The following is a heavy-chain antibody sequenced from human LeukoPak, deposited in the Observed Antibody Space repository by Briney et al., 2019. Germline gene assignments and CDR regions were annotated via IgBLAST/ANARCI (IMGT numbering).Heavy chain of an antibody. Sequence: GGSLRLSCAASGFTFSSYEMNWVRQAPGKGLEWVSYISSSGSTIYYADSVKGRFTISRDNAKNSLYLQMNSLRAEDTAVYYCARGLYGFDYYYCMDVWGQGTTVTVSS. CDR1: GFTFSSYE. V-gene: IGHV3-48*03. CDR3: ARGLYGFDYYYCMDV. D-gene: IGHD3-10*01. J-gene: IGHJ6*02. CDR2: ISSSGSTI.